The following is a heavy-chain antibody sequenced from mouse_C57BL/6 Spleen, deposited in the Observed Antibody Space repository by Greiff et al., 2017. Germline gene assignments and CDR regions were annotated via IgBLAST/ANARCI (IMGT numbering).Heavy chain of an antibody. CDR2: IYPGDGDT. CDR3: ANYDGRDYYAMDY. D-gene: IGHD2-4*01. V-gene: IGHV1-82*01. J-gene: IGHJ4*01. CDR1: GYAFSSSW. Sequence: VQVVESGPELVKPGASVKISCKASGYAFSSSWMNWVKQRPGKGLEWIGRIYPGDGDTNYNGKFKGKATLTADKSSSTAYMQLSSLTSEDSAVYFCANYDGRDYYAMDYWGQGTSVTVSS.